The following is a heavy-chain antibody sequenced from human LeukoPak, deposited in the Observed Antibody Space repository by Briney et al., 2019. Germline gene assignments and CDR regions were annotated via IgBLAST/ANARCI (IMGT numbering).Heavy chain of an antibody. D-gene: IGHD3-3*01. CDR3: AKSYYDFWSGYPLFDY. CDR1: GFTFSSYA. Sequence: PGGSLRLSCAASGFTFSSYAMSWVRQAPGEGLEWVSAISGSGGSTYYADSVKGRFTISRDNSKNTLYLQMNNLRAEDTAVYYCAKSYYDFWSGYPLFDYWGQGTLVTVSS. V-gene: IGHV3-23*01. J-gene: IGHJ4*02. CDR2: ISGSGGST.